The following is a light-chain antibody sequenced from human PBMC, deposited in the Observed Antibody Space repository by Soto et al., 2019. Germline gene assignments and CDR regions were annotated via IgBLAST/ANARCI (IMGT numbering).Light chain of an antibody. CDR3: QQYNNWPPWT. CDR2: GAS. Sequence: EIVMTQSPATLSVSPGERATLSCRASQSVTSNLAWYQQKPGQAPRLLIYGASTRATGIPARFSGSGSGTEFTLTLSTLQSEDFAVYNCQQYNNWPPWTFDQGTKVEIK. J-gene: IGKJ1*01. CDR1: QSVTSN. V-gene: IGKV3-15*01.